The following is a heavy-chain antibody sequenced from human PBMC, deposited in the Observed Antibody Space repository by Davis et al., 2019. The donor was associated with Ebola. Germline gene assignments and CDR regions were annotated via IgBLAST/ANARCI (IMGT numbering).Heavy chain of an antibody. CDR2: INHSGST. D-gene: IGHD4-11*01. J-gene: IGHJ6*02. V-gene: IGHV4-34*01. CDR3: ARGRDYSNYTPGYYYGMDV. CDR1: GGSFSS. Sequence: PGGSLRLSCAVYGGSFSSQPPGKGLEWIGEINHSGSTNYNPSLKSRVTISVDTSKNQFSLKMRSVTAADTAVYYCARGRDYSNYTPGYYYGMDVWGQGTTVTVSS.